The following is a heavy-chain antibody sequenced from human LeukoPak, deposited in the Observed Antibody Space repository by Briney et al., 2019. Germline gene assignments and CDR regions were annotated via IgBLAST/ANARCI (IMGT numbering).Heavy chain of an antibody. J-gene: IGHJ6*02. CDR2: ISYDGSNK. V-gene: IGHV3-30*03. CDR3: ARDSDYGDYVESGMDV. Sequence: GGSLRLSCAASGFTFSSYGMHWVRQAPGKGLEWVAVISYDGSNKYYADSVKGRFTISRDNSKNTLYLQMNSLRAEDTAVYYCARDSDYGDYVESGMDVWGQGTTVTVSS. CDR1: GFTFSSYG. D-gene: IGHD4-17*01.